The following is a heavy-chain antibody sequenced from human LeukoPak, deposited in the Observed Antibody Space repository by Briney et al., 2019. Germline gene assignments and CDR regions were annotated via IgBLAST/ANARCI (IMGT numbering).Heavy chain of an antibody. Sequence: GRSLRLSCAASGFTFSSYGMHWVRQAPGKGLEWVAVISYDGSNKYYADSVKGRFTISRDNSKNTLYLQMNSLRAEDTAVYYCAKGDYYGMDVWGQGNTVTVSS. CDR3: AKGDYYGMDV. J-gene: IGHJ6*02. CDR1: GFTFSSYG. CDR2: ISYDGSNK. V-gene: IGHV3-30*18. D-gene: IGHD3-16*01.